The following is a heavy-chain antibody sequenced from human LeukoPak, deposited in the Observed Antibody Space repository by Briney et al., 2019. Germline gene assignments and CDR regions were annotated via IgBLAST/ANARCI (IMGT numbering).Heavy chain of an antibody. Sequence: SETLSLTCTVSGGSISSSSYYWGWIRQPPGKGLEWIGSIYYSGSTYYNPSPQSRVTISVDTSKTQFSLKLTSVTAADTAVYYCARQPYGSGSSLPRWGQGTLVTVSS. V-gene: IGHV4-39*01. J-gene: IGHJ4*02. CDR2: IYYSGST. D-gene: IGHD3-10*01. CDR1: GGSISSSSYY. CDR3: ARQPYGSGSSLPR.